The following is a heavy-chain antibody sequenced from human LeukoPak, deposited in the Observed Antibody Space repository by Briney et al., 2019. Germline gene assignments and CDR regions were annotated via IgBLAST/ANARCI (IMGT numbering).Heavy chain of an antibody. J-gene: IGHJ6*02. Sequence: PGGSLRLSCAASGFTFSSYAMSWVRRAPGQGLEWVSAISGSGGSTYYADSVKGRFTISRDNSKNKLYLQMNSLRAEDTAVYYCAKAAGERCSSSSGTYYYYYGMDVWGQGTTVTVSS. V-gene: IGHV3-23*01. CDR2: ISGSGGST. CDR3: AKAAGERCSSSSGTYYYYYGMDV. CDR1: GFTFSSYA. D-gene: IGHD6-6*01.